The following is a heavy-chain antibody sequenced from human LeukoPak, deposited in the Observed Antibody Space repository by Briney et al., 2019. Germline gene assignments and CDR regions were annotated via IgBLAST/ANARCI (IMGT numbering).Heavy chain of an antibody. Sequence: ASVKVSCKASGYTFTSYGISWVRQAPGQGLEWMGWISVYNGNIHYAQKLQGRVTMTTDTFTSTAYMDLRSLTSDDTAIYYCAKDAPSVAVAGGPDYWGQGTLVSVSS. V-gene: IGHV1-18*01. CDR2: ISVYNGNI. CDR3: AKDAPSVAVAGGPDY. CDR1: GYTFTSYG. J-gene: IGHJ4*02. D-gene: IGHD6-19*01.